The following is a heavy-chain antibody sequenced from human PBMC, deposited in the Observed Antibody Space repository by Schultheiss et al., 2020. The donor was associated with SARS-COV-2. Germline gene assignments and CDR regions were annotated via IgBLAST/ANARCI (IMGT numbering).Heavy chain of an antibody. CDR1: GDSVSSNSAA. CDR3: ARDSRGADYGGAPRYWYCDL. D-gene: IGHD4-23*01. Sequence: SQTLSLTCAISGDSVSSNSAAWNWIRQSPSRGLEWLGRTYYRSNWYNDYAVSVKSRMSINPDTSKNQFSLQLNSVTPEDTAVYYCARDSRGADYGGAPRYWYCDLWGRGTLGTVSS. J-gene: IGHJ2*01. V-gene: IGHV6-1*01. CDR2: TYYRSNWYN.